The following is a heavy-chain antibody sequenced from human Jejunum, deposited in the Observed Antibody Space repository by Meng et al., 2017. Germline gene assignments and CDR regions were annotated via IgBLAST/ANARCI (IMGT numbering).Heavy chain of an antibody. D-gene: IGHD2-15*01. CDR3: ARHGAAPYFDD. V-gene: IGHV4-4*02. CDR2: ISLSGSP. J-gene: IGHJ4*02. CDR1: GGSISSSSW. Sequence: GQLRGSGHGLVNPSGTLSLPCAVYGGSISSSSWWSWVRQPPGKGLEWIGEISLSGSPSYNPSLRTRVTISIDTSRNQFSLSLSSVTAADTAVYYCARHGAAPYFDDWGQGSLVTVSS.